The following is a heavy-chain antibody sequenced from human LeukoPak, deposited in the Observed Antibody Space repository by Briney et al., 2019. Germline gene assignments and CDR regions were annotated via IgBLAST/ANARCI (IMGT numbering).Heavy chain of an antibody. CDR2: IIPIFGTA. J-gene: IGHJ4*02. V-gene: IGHV1-69*13. CDR3: ARVGYYSGGSCHHFDY. Sequence: GASVKVSCKASGGTFSSYAISWMRQAPGQGLEWMGGIIPIFGTANYAQKFQGRVTITADESTSTAYMELSSLRSEDTAVYYCARVGYYSGGSCHHFDYWGQGTLVTVSS. CDR1: GGTFSSYA. D-gene: IGHD2-15*01.